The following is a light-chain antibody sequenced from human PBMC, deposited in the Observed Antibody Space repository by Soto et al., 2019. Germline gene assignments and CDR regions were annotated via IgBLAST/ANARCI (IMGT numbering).Light chain of an antibody. CDR2: GAS. J-gene: IGKJ1*01. CDR3: QQYNTWPRT. V-gene: IGKV3-15*01. CDR1: QSVSSD. Sequence: EIVMTQSPATLSVSPGERATLSCRASQSVSSDLAWYHQKPGQPPRLLIYGASTRATGIPARFSGSGSGTEFTLTINSLQSEDFAVYYWQQYNTWPRTFGQGTKVEI.